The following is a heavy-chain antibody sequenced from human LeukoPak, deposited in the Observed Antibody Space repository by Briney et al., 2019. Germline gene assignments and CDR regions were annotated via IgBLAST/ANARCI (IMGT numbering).Heavy chain of an antibody. Sequence: SETLSLTCTASGGSISSSSYYWGWIRQPPGKGLEWIGSIYYSGSTYYNPSLKSRVTISVDTSKNQFSLKLSSVTAADTAVYYCAREGWSYGNLYYFDYWGQGTLVTVSS. J-gene: IGHJ4*02. CDR1: GGSISSSSYY. V-gene: IGHV4-39*02. CDR3: AREGWSYGNLYYFDY. D-gene: IGHD5-18*01. CDR2: IYYSGST.